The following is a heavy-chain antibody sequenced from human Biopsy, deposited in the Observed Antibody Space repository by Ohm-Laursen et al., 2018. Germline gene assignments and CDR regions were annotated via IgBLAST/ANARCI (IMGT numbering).Heavy chain of an antibody. J-gene: IGHJ4*02. CDR3: ARELMEYYDSSGYFDH. CDR2: ITPTGVT. CDR1: GASVSTDY. D-gene: IGHD3-22*01. V-gene: IGHV4-4*07. Sequence: SDTLSLTCSVSGASVSTDYWSWIRQSADKGLEWIGRITPTGVTHYNPSLESRVTMSLDTSKKLFSLKLSSVTAADTAMYYCARELMEYYDSSGYFDHWGQGSLVTVSS.